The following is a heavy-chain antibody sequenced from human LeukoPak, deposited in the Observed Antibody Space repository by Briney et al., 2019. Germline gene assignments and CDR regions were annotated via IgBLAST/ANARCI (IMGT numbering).Heavy chain of an antibody. CDR2: ISSSSSTI. CDR1: GFTFSVYS. J-gene: IGHJ5*02. Sequence: GGSLRLSCAASGFTFSVYSMNWVRQAPGKGLEWVSYISSSSSTIYYADSVKGRFTISRDNAKNSLYLQMNSLRAEDTAVYYCARDPYYPDSSGDRWGQGTLVTVSS. D-gene: IGHD3-22*01. V-gene: IGHV3-48*01. CDR3: ARDPYYPDSSGDR.